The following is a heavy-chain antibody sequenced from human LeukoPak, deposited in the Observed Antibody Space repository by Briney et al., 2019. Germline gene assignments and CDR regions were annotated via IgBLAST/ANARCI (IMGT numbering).Heavy chain of an antibody. Sequence: ASVKVSCKASGYTFTGYYMHWVRQAPGQGLEWMGWINPNSGGTNYAQKFQGRVTMTRDTSISTAYMELSRLRSDDTAVYYCARNAVLLWFGGQGYFDYWGQGTLVTVSS. D-gene: IGHD3-10*01. V-gene: IGHV1-2*02. J-gene: IGHJ4*02. CDR3: ARNAVLLWFGGQGYFDY. CDR2: INPNSGGT. CDR1: GYTFTGYY.